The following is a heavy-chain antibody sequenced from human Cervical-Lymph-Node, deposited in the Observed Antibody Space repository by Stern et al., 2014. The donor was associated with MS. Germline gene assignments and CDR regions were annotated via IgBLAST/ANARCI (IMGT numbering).Heavy chain of an antibody. Sequence: QVTLRESGPALVKPTQTLTLTCTFSGFSLSTSGLGVGWIRQPPGEALEWLGYIYWDDQKRYSPSLKSRLTITKDTSKNQVVRTLTNVDPVDTATYYCAHRTAGPFDYWGQGTLVTVSS. V-gene: IGHV2-5*02. CDR3: AHRTAGPFDY. J-gene: IGHJ4*02. CDR1: GFSLSTSGLG. CDR2: IYWDDQK.